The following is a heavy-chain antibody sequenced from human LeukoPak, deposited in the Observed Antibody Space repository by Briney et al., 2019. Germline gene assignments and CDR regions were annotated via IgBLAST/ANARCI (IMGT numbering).Heavy chain of an antibody. CDR3: AKDREGYSSGWYFDY. CDR2: ISYDGSNK. J-gene: IGHJ4*02. D-gene: IGHD6-19*01. Sequence: PGGSLRLSCAASGFTFSGYGMHWVRQAPGKGLEWVAVISYDGSNKYYADSVKGRFTISRDDSKNTLYLQMNSLRAEDTAVYYCAKDREGYSSGWYFDYWGQGTLVTVSS. CDR1: GFTFSGYG. V-gene: IGHV3-30*18.